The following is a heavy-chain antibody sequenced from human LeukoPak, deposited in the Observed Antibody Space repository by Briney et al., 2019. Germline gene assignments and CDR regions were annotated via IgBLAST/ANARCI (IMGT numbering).Heavy chain of an antibody. D-gene: IGHD2-2*01. CDR2: IYPGDSDT. V-gene: IGHV5-51*01. CDR1: GYIFTSYW. J-gene: IGHJ6*03. Sequence: RGESLKISCKGSGYIFTSYWIGWVRQMPGKGLEWMGIIYPGDSDTRYSPSFQGLVTISADKSISTAYLQWSSLKASDTAMYYCARHVVVVVPAATGGYYYYYMDVWGKGTTVTVSS. CDR3: ARHVVVVVPAATGGYYYYYMDV.